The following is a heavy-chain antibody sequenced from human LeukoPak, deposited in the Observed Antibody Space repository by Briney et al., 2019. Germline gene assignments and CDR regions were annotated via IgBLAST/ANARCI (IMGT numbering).Heavy chain of an antibody. J-gene: IGHJ4*02. CDR3: ARGPADFWSGYCGY. V-gene: IGHV4-59*01. D-gene: IGHD3-3*01. CDR2: IYYSGST. Sequence: SETLSLTFTVSGGSISSYYWSWIRQPPGKGLEWIGYIYYSGSTNYNPSLKSRVTISVDTSKNQFSLKLSSVTAADTAVYYCARGPADFWSGYCGYWGQGTLVTVSS. CDR1: GGSISSYY.